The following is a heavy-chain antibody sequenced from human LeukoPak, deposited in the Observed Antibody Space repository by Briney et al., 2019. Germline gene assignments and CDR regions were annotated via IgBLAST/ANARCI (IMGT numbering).Heavy chain of an antibody. J-gene: IGHJ4*02. D-gene: IGHD3-3*01. CDR1: GGSISSGTYY. CDR3: ASYDFWSGYTYDH. Sequence: KPSETLSLTCTVSGGSISSGTYYWSWIRQPPGKGLEWIGSIDNSGSTYYNPSLKSRVTISVDTSKNQFSLKLSSVTAADTAVYYCASYDFWSGYTYDHWGQGTLVTVSS. V-gene: IGHV4-39*01. CDR2: IDNSGST.